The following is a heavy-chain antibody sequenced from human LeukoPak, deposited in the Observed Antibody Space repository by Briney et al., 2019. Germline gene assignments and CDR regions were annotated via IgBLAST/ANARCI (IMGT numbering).Heavy chain of an antibody. Sequence: GASVKVSCKASGYTFTGYYMHWMRQAPGQGLEWMGWINPNSGVTNYAQKFQGRVTMTRDTSITTAYMELSRLGSDDTAVCYCARGGVYGNWFDPWGQGTLVTVSS. J-gene: IGHJ5*02. CDR2: INPNSGVT. V-gene: IGHV1-2*02. D-gene: IGHD2-8*01. CDR3: ARGGVYGNWFDP. CDR1: GYTFTGYY.